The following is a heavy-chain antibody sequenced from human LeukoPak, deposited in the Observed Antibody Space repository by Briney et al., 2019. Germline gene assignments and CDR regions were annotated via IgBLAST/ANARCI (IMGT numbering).Heavy chain of an antibody. V-gene: IGHV1-69*13. D-gene: IGHD3-22*01. CDR1: GGTFSSYA. CDR2: IIPIFGTA. J-gene: IGHJ4*02. CDR3: ARDAGGSGYSYFDY. Sequence: SVKVSCKASGGTFSSYAISWVRQAPGQGLEWMGGIIPIFGTANYAQKFQGRVTITADESMSTAYMELSSLRPEDTAVYYCARDAGGSGYSYFDYWGQGTLVTVSS.